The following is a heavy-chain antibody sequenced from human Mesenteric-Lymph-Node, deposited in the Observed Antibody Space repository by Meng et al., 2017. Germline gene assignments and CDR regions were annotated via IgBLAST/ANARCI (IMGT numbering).Heavy chain of an antibody. CDR3: ARDWGDVRGGFDF. CDR1: GDSFSSNSAA. D-gene: IGHD3-10*02. CDR2: TYYRSKYYN. Sequence: QVQLQQSGPGLVKPSQTPSLTCAISGDSFSSNSAAWNWIRQSPSRGLEWLGRTYYRSKYYNDYALSVKSRITINPDTSKNQFSLQLNSVTPEDTAIYYCARDWGDVRGGFDFWGQGTLVTVSS. J-gene: IGHJ4*02. V-gene: IGHV6-1*01.